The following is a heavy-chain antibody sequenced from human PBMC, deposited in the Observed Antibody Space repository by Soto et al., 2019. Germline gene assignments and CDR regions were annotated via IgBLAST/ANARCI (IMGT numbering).Heavy chain of an antibody. V-gene: IGHV3-30*03. CDR1: GFTFSSYG. J-gene: IGHJ6*02. D-gene: IGHD2-15*01. CDR3: ATGVYCSGGSCYSKDYYYYYGMDV. CDR2: ISYDGTNK. Sequence: QVQLVESGGGVVQPGRSLRLSCAASGFTFSSYGMHWVRQAPGKGLEWVAVISYDGTNKYYADSVKGRFTISRDNSKKTQYLQMNSLSAEDTAVYYCATGVYCSGGSCYSKDYYYYYGMDVWGQGTTVTVSS.